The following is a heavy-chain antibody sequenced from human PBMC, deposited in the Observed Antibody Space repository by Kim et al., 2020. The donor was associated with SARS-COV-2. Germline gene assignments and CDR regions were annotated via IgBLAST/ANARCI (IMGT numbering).Heavy chain of an antibody. CDR1: GFSLSTSGMC. Sequence: SGPTLVNPTQTLPLTCTFSGFSLSTSGMCVSWIRQPPGKALEWLALIDWDDDKYYSTSLKTRLTISKDTSKNQVVLTMTNMDPVDTATYYCARILYDYVWGSYRDFDYWGQGTLVTVSS. CDR2: IDWDDDK. CDR3: ARILYDYVWGSYRDFDY. V-gene: IGHV2-70*01. J-gene: IGHJ4*02. D-gene: IGHD3-16*02.